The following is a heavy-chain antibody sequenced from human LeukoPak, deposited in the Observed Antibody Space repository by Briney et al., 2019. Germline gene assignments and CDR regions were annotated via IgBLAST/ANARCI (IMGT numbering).Heavy chain of an antibody. J-gene: IGHJ5*02. CDR3: AREISSWYRTEGRFDP. CDR1: GFTFGSYW. CDR2: INQNGSNK. V-gene: IGHV3-7*01. D-gene: IGHD6-13*01. Sequence: GGSLRLSCAASGFTFGSYWMSWVRQAPGKGLEWVANINQNGSNKYNVDSVRGRFTIARDNAKNSLYLQMNSLRAEDTAVYYCAREISSWYRTEGRFDPWGQGTLITVSS.